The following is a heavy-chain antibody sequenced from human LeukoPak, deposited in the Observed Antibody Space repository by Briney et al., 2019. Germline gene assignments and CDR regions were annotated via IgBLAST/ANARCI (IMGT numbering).Heavy chain of an antibody. J-gene: IGHJ4*02. D-gene: IGHD6-19*01. Sequence: GESLKISCKGSGYSFTSYWIGWVRQMPGKGLEWMWIIYPGDSDTRYSPSFQGQVTISADKSISTAYLQWSSPKASDTAMYYCARHVSYSSGWPHFDYWGQGTLVTVSS. CDR3: ARHVSYSSGWPHFDY. CDR1: GYSFTSYW. CDR2: IYPGDSDT. V-gene: IGHV5-51*01.